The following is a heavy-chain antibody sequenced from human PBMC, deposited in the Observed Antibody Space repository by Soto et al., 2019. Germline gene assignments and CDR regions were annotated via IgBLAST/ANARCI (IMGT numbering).Heavy chain of an antibody. V-gene: IGHV4-30-2*01. CDR1: GGSISSGGYS. CDR3: ASQGVGAIISRQDY. Sequence: TLSLTCAVSGGSISSGGYSWSWIRQPPGKGLEWIGYIYHSGSTYYNPSLKSRVTISVDRSKNQFSLKLSSVTAADTAVYYCASQGVGAIISRQDYWGQGPLVTVPS. J-gene: IGHJ4*02. CDR2: IYHSGST. D-gene: IGHD1-26*01.